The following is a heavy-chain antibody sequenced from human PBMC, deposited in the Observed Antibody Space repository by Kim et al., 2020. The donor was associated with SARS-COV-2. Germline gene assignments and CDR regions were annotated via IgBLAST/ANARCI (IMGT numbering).Heavy chain of an antibody. V-gene: IGHV3-30*18. Sequence: GGSLRLSCAASGFTFSSYGMHWVRQAPGKGLEWVAVISYDGSNKYYGDSVKGRFTISRDNSKNTLYLQMNSLRAEDTAVYYCAKDLGEWLTLYYYYGMDVWSQGTTVTVSS. CDR1: GFTFSSYG. CDR3: AKDLGEWLTLYYYYGMDV. J-gene: IGHJ6*02. D-gene: IGHD6-19*01. CDR2: ISYDGSNK.